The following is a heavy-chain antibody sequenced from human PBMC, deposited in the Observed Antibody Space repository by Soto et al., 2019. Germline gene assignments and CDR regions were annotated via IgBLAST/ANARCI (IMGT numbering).Heavy chain of an antibody. CDR2: INRSGST. CDR1: GGSFSGYN. D-gene: IGHD2-15*01. CDR3: GALAASDYYYGMDI. J-gene: IGHJ6*02. V-gene: IGHV4-34*01. Sequence: SGTLSLTCAVHGGSFSGYNWSWIRQSPGKGLEWIGEINRSGSTNYNPSLKSRVTISVDTSKNQFSLKLSSVTAADTAVYYSGALAASDYYYGMDIWGQGTTVTVSS.